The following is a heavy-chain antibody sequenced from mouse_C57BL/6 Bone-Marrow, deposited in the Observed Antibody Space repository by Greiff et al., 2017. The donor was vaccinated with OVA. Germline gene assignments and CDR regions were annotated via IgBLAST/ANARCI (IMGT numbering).Heavy chain of an antibody. CDR3: ARRGSTIVTTYYFDD. Sequence: QVQLKESGPELVKPGASVKISCKASGYAFSSSWMNWVKQRPGKGLEWIGRIYPGDGDTNYNGKFKGKATLTADKSSSTAYMQLSSLTSEDSAVYFCARRGSTIVTTYYFDDWGQGTTLTVSS. D-gene: IGHD2-5*01. V-gene: IGHV1-82*01. CDR1: GYAFSSSW. CDR2: IYPGDGDT. J-gene: IGHJ2*01.